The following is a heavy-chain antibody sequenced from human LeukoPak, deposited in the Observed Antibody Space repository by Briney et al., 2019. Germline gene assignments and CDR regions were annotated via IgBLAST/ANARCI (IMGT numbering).Heavy chain of an antibody. J-gene: IGHJ4*02. V-gene: IGHV4-59*01. CDR3: ARDTQTGGIHY. Sequence: SETLSLTCTVSGGSISSYYWSWIRQPPGKGLEWIGYIYYSGSTNYNPSLKSRVTISVDTSKNQFSLKLSSVTAADTAVYYCARDTQTGGIHYWGQGTLVTVSS. CDR1: GGSISSYY. D-gene: IGHD2-8*02. CDR2: IYYSGST.